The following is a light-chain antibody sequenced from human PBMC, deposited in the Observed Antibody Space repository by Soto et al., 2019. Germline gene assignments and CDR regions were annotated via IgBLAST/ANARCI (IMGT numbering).Light chain of an antibody. CDR3: LQKYFYPFT. CDR1: QGIRND. V-gene: IGKV1-6*01. CDR2: AAS. Sequence: AIQMTQSPSSLSASVGDRVAITCRASQGIRNDLDWFQQKPGKAPKLLIYAASNLQSGVPARFSGSGSGIDFTLTISSLQPEDFASYYCLQKYFYPFTFAPGTKVDIK. J-gene: IGKJ3*01.